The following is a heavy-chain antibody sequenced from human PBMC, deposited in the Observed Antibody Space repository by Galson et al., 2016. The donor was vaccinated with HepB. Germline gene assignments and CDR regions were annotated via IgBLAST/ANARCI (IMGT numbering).Heavy chain of an antibody. J-gene: IGHJ5*02. V-gene: IGHV3-23*01. CDR1: GLTFSSYG. CDR3: TKDQLIVIEQAAGNWFDP. D-gene: IGHD2-2*01. CDR2: IGGSGGGT. Sequence: SLRLSCAVSGLTFSSYGMNWVRQAPGKGLEWVAGIGGSGGGTHYADSVKGRFTISRDNSMNALYLQMNSLRAEDTAIYYCTKDQLIVIEQAAGNWFDPWGQGTLVTVSS.